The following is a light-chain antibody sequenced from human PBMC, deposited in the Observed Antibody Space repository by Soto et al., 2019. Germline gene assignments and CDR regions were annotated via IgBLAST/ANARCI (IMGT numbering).Light chain of an antibody. CDR1: QSVSSN. Sequence: MTQSPATLSVSPGERATLSCRAXQSVSSNLAWYQQKPGQAPRLLIYGASTRATGIPARFSGSGSGTEFTLTISSLQSEDFAVYYCQQYNNWPPWTFGQGTKVEIK. CDR2: GAS. J-gene: IGKJ1*01. V-gene: IGKV3D-15*01. CDR3: QQYNNWPPWT.